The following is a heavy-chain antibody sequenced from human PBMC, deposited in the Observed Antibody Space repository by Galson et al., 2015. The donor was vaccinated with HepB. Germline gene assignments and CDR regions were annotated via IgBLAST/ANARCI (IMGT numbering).Heavy chain of an antibody. D-gene: IGHD3-10*01. CDR2: THYSGST. J-gene: IGHJ4*02. CDR3: ARGSEDNYGSFDY. CDR1: GGSLGSGGYY. Sequence: TLSLTCTVSGGSLGSGGYYWSWIRQHPGKGLEWIGYTHYSGSTYYNPSLRGRLTISDGMSKNQFSLKLSSVTAADTAIYYCARGSEDNYGSFDYWGQGTLVTVSS. V-gene: IGHV4-31*03.